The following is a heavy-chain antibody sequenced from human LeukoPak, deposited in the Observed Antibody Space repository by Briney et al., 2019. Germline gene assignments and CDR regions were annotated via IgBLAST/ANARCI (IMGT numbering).Heavy chain of an antibody. J-gene: IGHJ3*01. V-gene: IGHV3-7*01. Sequence: GGSLRLSCSASGFTFSSYWMSWVRQAPGKGLECVANIKEDGSEEYYVDSVKGRFSISRDNAKNSLYLQMNSLRAEDTAVYYCARDWLAGNPYHAFDLWGKGTMVTVSS. CDR2: IKEDGSEE. CDR3: ARDWLAGNPYHAFDL. D-gene: IGHD3-22*01. CDR1: GFTFSSYW.